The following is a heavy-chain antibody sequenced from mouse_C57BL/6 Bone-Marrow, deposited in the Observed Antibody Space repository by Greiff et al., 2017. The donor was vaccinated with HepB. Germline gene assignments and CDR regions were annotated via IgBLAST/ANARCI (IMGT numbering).Heavy chain of an antibody. CDR3: ARGLRRGFAY. CDR2: IHPNSGST. D-gene: IGHD2-4*01. Sequence: VQLQQPGAEPVKPGASVKLSCKASGYTFTSYWMHWVKQRPGQGLEWIGMIHPNSGSTNYNEKFKSKATLTVDKSSSTAYMQRSSLTSEDSAVYYCARGLRRGFAYWGQGTLVTVSA. V-gene: IGHV1-64*01. CDR1: GYTFTSYW. J-gene: IGHJ3*01.